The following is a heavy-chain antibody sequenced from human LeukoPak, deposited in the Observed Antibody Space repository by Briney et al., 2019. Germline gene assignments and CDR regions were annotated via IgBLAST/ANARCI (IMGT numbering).Heavy chain of an antibody. CDR2: INPDGSET. CDR1: GFSFSSHW. Sequence: PGGSLRLSCADSGFSFSSHWINWVPQAPGRGLEWVGNINPDGSETYYVDSMKGRFTISRDNAKDSVYLQMNTLRVEDPALYSCLGSADRGWGQGTLVTVSS. J-gene: IGHJ4*02. D-gene: IGHD6-25*01. CDR3: LGSADRG. V-gene: IGHV3-7*01.